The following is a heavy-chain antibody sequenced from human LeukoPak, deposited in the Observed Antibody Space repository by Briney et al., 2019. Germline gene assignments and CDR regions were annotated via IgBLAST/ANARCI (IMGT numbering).Heavy chain of an antibody. CDR3: LREVDWKYAFDY. CDR1: GFSFSTFV. CDR2: IRPDGSHI. V-gene: IGHV3-33*01. D-gene: IGHD1-7*01. Sequence: SSLRLSCAASGFSFSTFVMHWVRQAPGKGLEWVAVIRPDGSHISYVDPVKGRFTISRDNSNNMLYLQMNSLRAEDTALYYCLREVDWKYAFDYWGRGTLVTVSS. J-gene: IGHJ4*02.